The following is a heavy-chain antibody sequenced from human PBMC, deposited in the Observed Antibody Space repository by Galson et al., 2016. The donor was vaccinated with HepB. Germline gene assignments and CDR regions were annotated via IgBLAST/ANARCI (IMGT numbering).Heavy chain of an antibody. Sequence: SETLSLTCTVSGGSVSSGPFSWRWVRQPPGKGLEWIGYLSYSGSSNYNPSLKSRATISVDTSKNQFSLTVNSVTAADTAVYYCVGPIVPGSFSRGFDLWGRGTLVTVSS. V-gene: IGHV4-61*01. CDR2: LSYSGSS. D-gene: IGHD1-26*01. CDR3: VGPIVPGSFSRGFDL. CDR1: GGSVSSGPFS. J-gene: IGHJ2*01.